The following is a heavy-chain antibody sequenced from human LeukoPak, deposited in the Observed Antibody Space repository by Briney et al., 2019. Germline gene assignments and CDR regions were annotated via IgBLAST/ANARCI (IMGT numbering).Heavy chain of an antibody. Sequence: GGSLRLSCAASGFTFSTCAMSWVRQAPGKGLEWVSGISGTTSGTYYADSVKGRFTISRDNAKNTLYLQVNNLRAEDTAVYYCARGPNSNWSGLDFWGQGTLLTVSS. CDR2: ISGTTSGT. CDR3: ARGPNSNWSGLDF. J-gene: IGHJ4*02. CDR1: GFTFSTCA. V-gene: IGHV3-23*01. D-gene: IGHD6-6*01.